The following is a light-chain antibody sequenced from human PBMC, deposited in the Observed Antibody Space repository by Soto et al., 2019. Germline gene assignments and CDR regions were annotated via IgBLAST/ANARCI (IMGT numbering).Light chain of an antibody. J-gene: IGKJ1*01. Sequence: EIVLTQSPGTLSLSPGERATLSCRASQSVSSSYLAWYQQKPGQAPRLLIYGASSRATGIPDRFSGGGSGTDFTLTISRLEPEDFAVYYCHHYGSSKTFGQGTKVEIK. V-gene: IGKV3-20*01. CDR2: GAS. CDR1: QSVSSSY. CDR3: HHYGSSKT.